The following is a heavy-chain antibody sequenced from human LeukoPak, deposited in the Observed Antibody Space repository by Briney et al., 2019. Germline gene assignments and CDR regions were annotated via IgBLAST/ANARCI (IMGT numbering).Heavy chain of an antibody. CDR1: GFTFSRNS. V-gene: IGHV3-64*01. CDR2: ISSNGGST. D-gene: IGHD6-6*01. J-gene: IGHJ4*02. Sequence: GGSLRLSCAVSGFTASGFTFSRNSMSWVRQAPGKGLEYVSAISSNGGSTSYANSVKGRFTISRDNSKNTLYLQMGSLRAEDMAVYYCAREASIVVRCSDYWGQGTLVTVSS. CDR3: AREASIVVRCSDY.